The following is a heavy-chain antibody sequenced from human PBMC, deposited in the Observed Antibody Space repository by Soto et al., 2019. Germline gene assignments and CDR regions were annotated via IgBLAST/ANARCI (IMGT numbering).Heavy chain of an antibody. Sequence: GSLRLSCAASGFTVSTNYLSWVRQAPGKGLEWVSVIYSGGSTYYADSVKGRFTISRDNSKNTVYLQMNSLRAEDTAVYFCARGGGSGYDFGYWGQGTLVTVSS. D-gene: IGHD5-12*01. CDR1: GFTVSTNY. V-gene: IGHV3-53*01. J-gene: IGHJ4*02. CDR3: ARGGGSGYDFGY. CDR2: IYSGGST.